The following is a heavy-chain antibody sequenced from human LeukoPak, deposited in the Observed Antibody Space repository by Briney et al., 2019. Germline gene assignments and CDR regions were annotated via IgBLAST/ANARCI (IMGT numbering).Heavy chain of an antibody. J-gene: IGHJ4*02. CDR3: ARATYYYDSSGYYYVFDY. D-gene: IGHD3-22*01. Sequence: PGASVKVSCKASGGTFSSYAISWVRQAPGQGLEWMGGIIPIFGTANYAQKFQGRVTITADESTSTAYMELSSLRSEDTAVYYCARATYYYDSSGYYYVFDYWGQGTLVTVSS. V-gene: IGHV1-69*13. CDR2: IIPIFGTA. CDR1: GGTFSSYA.